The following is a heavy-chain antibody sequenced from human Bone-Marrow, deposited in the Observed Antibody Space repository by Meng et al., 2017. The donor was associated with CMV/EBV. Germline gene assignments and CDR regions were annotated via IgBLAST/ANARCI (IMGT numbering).Heavy chain of an antibody. D-gene: IGHD6-19*01. J-gene: IGHJ4*01. CDR1: GFTFNGFT. CDR3: AKVEYGRGWPD. V-gene: IGHV3-23*01. CDR2: ITRGGEGT. Sequence: LTCTAAGFTFNGFTMTWVRQAPGKRIQWVSGITRGGEGTDYTGSVKGRFTISRDNSKNTLYLQMNSLRVEDTAVYYCAKVEYGRGWPDWGRGTLVTVSS.